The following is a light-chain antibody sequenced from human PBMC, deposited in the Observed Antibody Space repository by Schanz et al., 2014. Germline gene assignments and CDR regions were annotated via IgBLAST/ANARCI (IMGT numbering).Light chain of an antibody. CDR1: QSVGRN. CDR2: GAS. CDR3: QQYSHWPSWA. V-gene: IGKV3-15*01. J-gene: IGKJ1*01. Sequence: PGERVTLFCRASQSVGRNLAWYQQKPGQAPRLLIYGASTRATGIPAKFSGSGSETEFTLTISRLQSEDFAVYYCQQYSHWPSWAFGQGTKVEIK.